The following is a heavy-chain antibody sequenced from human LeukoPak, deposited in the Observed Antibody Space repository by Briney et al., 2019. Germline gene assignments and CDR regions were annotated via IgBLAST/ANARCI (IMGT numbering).Heavy chain of an antibody. Sequence: PGGSLRLSCAASGFTFSNSWMHWVRQAPGKGLVWVSRINRDGSATSHADSVQGRFTISRDNSKNTLYMQMNSLRAEDTAVYYCAREVADAYNTYDGFDTWGLGTMVTVSS. CDR1: GFTFSNSW. V-gene: IGHV3-74*01. D-gene: IGHD5-24*01. J-gene: IGHJ3*02. CDR2: INRDGSAT. CDR3: AREVADAYNTYDGFDT.